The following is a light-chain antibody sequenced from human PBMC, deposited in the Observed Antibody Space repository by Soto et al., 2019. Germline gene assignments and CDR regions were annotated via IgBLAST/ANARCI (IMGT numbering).Light chain of an antibody. CDR2: DVS. V-gene: IGLV2-14*03. Sequence: QSALTQPASMSGSPGQSITISCTGTGSDVGGNKYVSWYQHYPGKAPKLMISDVSNRPSGVSDRFSGSKSGDTASLTISGLQAEDEADYYCSAFTGTTYDFGTGTKVTVL. J-gene: IGLJ1*01. CDR1: GSDVGGNKY. CDR3: SAFTGTTYD.